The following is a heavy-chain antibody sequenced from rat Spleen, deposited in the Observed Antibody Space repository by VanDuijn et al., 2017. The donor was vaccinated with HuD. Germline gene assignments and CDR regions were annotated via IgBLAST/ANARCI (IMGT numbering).Heavy chain of an antibody. J-gene: IGHJ2*01. CDR1: GFTFNNYG. V-gene: IGHV5-29*01. CDR2: ISYVDSSGHSST. Sequence: EVQLVESGGGLVQPGRSLKLSCAASGFTFNNYGMAWVRQAPTKGLEWVATISYVDSSGHSSTYYRDAVKGRFTISRDNAKSSLYLQMDSLRSEDTATYYCTTSLMGYWGQGVMVTVSS. CDR3: TTSLMGY. D-gene: IGHD1-7*01.